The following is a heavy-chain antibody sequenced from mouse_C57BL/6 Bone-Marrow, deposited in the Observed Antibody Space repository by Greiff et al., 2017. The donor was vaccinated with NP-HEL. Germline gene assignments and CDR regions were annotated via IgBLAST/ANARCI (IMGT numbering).Heavy chain of an antibody. CDR2: IYPGSGST. D-gene: IGHD2-1*01. CDR1: GYTFTSYW. CDR3: AREGNYVTWFAY. J-gene: IGHJ3*01. Sequence: VQLQQPGAELVKPGASVKMSCKASGYTFTSYWITWVKQRPGQGLECIGDIYPGSGSTNYNEKFKSKATLTVDTSSSTAYMQLSSLTSEDSAVYYCAREGNYVTWFAYWGQGTLVTVSA. V-gene: IGHV1-55*01.